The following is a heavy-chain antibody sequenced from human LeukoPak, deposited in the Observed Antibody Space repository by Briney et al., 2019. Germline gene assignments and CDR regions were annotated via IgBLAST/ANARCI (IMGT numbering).Heavy chain of an antibody. J-gene: IGHJ4*02. V-gene: IGHV3-48*04. Sequence: GGSLRLSCAASGFTFSSYTMNWVRQAPGKGLEWVSYISGSSSPIYYADSVKGRFTISRDNAKNSLYLQMHSLRAEDTAVYYCARSAYFSSVLRGFWGQGTLVTVSS. CDR2: ISGSSSPI. CDR3: ARSAYFSSVLRGF. CDR1: GFTFSSYT. D-gene: IGHD3-9*01.